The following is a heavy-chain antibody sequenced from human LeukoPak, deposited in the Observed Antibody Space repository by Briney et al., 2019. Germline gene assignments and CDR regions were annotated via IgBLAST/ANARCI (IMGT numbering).Heavy chain of an antibody. D-gene: IGHD3-22*01. CDR3: AKVFFYYDSSGKAFDY. J-gene: IGHJ4*02. CDR2: ISGSGGST. V-gene: IGHV3-23*01. CDR1: GFTFSSYA. Sequence: GGSLRLSCAASGFTFSSYAMSWVRQAPGKGLEWVSAISGSGGSTYYADSVKGRFTISRDNSKNTLYLQMNSLRAEDTAVYYCAKVFFYYDSSGKAFDYWGQGTLVTVSS.